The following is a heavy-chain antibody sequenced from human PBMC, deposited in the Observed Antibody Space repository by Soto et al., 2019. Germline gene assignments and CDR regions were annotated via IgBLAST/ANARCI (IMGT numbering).Heavy chain of an antibody. CDR3: ARETVVVVAASWFDP. Sequence: QVQLVQSGAEVKKPGSSVKVSCKASGGTFSSYAISWVRQAPGQGLEWMGGIIPIFGTANYAQKFQGRVTIXXDXSXXTAYMELSSLRSEDTAVYYCARETVVVVAASWFDPWGQGTLVTVSS. D-gene: IGHD2-15*01. J-gene: IGHJ5*02. V-gene: IGHV1-69*12. CDR1: GGTFSSYA. CDR2: IIPIFGTA.